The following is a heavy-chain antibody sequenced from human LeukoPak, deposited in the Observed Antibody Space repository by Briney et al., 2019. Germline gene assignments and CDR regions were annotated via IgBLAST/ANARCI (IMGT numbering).Heavy chain of an antibody. CDR2: ISAYNGNT. CDR1: GYTFTSYG. J-gene: IGHJ3*02. V-gene: IGHV1-18*01. Sequence: ASVKVSCRASGYTFTSYGIIWVRQAPGQGLEWMGWISAYNGNTNYAQKLQGRVTMTTDTSASTAYMELRSLRSDDTAVYYCARTSAWPPPYDIVVVPAAADAFDIWGQGTMVTVSS. CDR3: ARTSAWPPPYDIVVVPAAADAFDI. D-gene: IGHD2-2*01.